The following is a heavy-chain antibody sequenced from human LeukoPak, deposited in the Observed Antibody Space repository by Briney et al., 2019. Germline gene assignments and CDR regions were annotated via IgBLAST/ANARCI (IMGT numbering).Heavy chain of an antibody. CDR2: INPNSGVT. D-gene: IGHD3-10*01. CDR3: ARGAPRGVIITGNDY. Sequence: ASVKVSCKASGYTVTGYYMHWVRQAPGQGLEWMGWINPNSGVTKYAQKFQGRVTMTRDTSISTAYMELSRLRSDDTAVYYCARGAPRGVIITGNDYWGQGTLVTVSS. CDR1: GYTVTGYY. V-gene: IGHV1-2*02. J-gene: IGHJ4*02.